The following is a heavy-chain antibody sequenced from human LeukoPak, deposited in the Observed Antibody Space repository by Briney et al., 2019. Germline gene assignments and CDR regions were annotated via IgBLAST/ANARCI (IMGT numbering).Heavy chain of an antibody. CDR2: MFTSGSI. CDR1: GGSISSYY. D-gene: IGHD5-12*01. CDR3: ARWGFSGYDSDAFDI. V-gene: IGHV4-4*07. Sequence: PSETLSLTCTVSGGSISSYYWSWIRQPAGKGLEWIGRMFTSGSINYNPSLKSRVTMSIDTSKNQLSLKVTSVTAADTAVYYCARWGFSGYDSDAFDIWGQGTMVTVSS. J-gene: IGHJ3*02.